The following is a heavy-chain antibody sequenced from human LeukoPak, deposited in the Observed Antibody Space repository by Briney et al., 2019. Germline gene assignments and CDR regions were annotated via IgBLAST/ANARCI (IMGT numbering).Heavy chain of an antibody. Sequence: PSETLSLTCAVYGGSFSGYYWSWIRQPPGKGLEWIGETNHSGSTNYNPSLKSRVTISVDTSKNQFSLKLSSVTAADTAVYYCARGPRGYCSGGSRSFQHWGQGTLVTVSS. CDR2: TNHSGST. J-gene: IGHJ1*01. CDR3: ARGPRGYCSGGSRSFQH. CDR1: GGSFSGYY. V-gene: IGHV4-34*01. D-gene: IGHD2-15*01.